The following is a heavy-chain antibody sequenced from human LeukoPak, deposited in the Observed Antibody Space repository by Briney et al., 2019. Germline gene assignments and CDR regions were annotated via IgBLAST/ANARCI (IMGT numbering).Heavy chain of an antibody. CDR2: INHSGST. J-gene: IGHJ4*02. CDR3: ARAKARAAARYDY. D-gene: IGHD6-13*01. CDR1: GGSFSGYY. Sequence: SETLSLTCAVYGGSFSGYYWSWIRQPPGKGPEWIGEINHSGSTNYNPSLKSRVTISVDTSKNQFSLKLSSVTAADTAVYYCARAKARAAARYDYWGQGTLVTVSS. V-gene: IGHV4-34*01.